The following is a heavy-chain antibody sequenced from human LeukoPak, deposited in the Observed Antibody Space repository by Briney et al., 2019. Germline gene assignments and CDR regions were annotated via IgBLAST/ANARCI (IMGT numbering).Heavy chain of an antibody. Sequence: SETLSLTCSVSGGSIRGYYWTWIRHLPGKGLEWIGYMHDSGSTHYNPSLKSRVTISLDTSQSHFSLKLRSVTAADTAVYYCARDRVGQQLVGRKNYYYYMDVWGKGTTVTISS. J-gene: IGHJ6*03. D-gene: IGHD6-13*01. CDR1: GGSIRGYY. CDR3: ARDRVGQQLVGRKNYYYYMDV. V-gene: IGHV4-59*01. CDR2: MHDSGST.